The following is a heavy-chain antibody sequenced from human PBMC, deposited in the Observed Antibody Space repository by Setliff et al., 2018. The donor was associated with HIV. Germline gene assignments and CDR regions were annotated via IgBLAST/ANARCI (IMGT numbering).Heavy chain of an antibody. CDR2: ISYSGST. V-gene: IGHV4-31*03. CDR1: GGSISSGGYY. J-gene: IGHJ4*02. CDR3: ASQPAYSTDWYPPGYFDH. D-gene: IGHD6-19*01. Sequence: SETLSLTCTVSGGSISSGGYYWSWIRQHPGKGLEWIGYISYSGSTYYNPSLKSRVTISVDKSKNQFSLSLSSVTAADTAVYYCASQPAYSTDWYPPGYFDHWGQGTLVTVSS.